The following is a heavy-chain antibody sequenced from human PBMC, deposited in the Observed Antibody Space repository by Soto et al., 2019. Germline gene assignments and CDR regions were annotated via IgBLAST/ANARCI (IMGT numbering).Heavy chain of an antibody. CDR3: ARGVENIVVVLDVFGYYGMDV. CDR1: GYSFTSYV. CDR2: INAGNGNT. V-gene: IGHV1-3*01. Sequence: ASVKVSCKASGYSFTSYVIYWVRQAPGQRLEWMGWINAGNGNTKSSQKFQARVTITSDTSASTAYMELSSLRSEDTAVYFCARGVENIVVVLDVFGYYGMDVWGQGTTVTVSS. D-gene: IGHD2-2*01. J-gene: IGHJ6*02.